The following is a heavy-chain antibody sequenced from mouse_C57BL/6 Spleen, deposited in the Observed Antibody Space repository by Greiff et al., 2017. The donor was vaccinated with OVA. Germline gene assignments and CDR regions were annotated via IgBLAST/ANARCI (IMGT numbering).Heavy chain of an antibody. D-gene: IGHD6-1*01. J-gene: IGHJ1*03. V-gene: IGHV5-12*01. CDR3: ARHAPSGYFDV. CDR2: ISNGGGST. Sequence: EVHLVESGGGLVQPGGSLKLSCAASGFTFSDYYMYWVRQTPEKRLEWVAYISNGGGSTYYPDTVKGRFTISRDNAKNTLYLQMSRLKSEDTAMYYCARHAPSGYFDVWGTGTTVTVSS. CDR1: GFTFSDYY.